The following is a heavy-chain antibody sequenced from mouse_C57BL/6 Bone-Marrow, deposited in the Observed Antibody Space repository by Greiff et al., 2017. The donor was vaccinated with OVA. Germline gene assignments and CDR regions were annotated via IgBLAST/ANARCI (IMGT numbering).Heavy chain of an antibody. CDR2: IDPSDSET. V-gene: IGHV1-52*01. CDR3: ARRYYGSQYYFDY. D-gene: IGHD1-1*01. CDR1: GYTFTSYW. J-gene: IGHJ2*01. Sequence: QVQLQQPGAELVRPGSSVKLSCKASGYTFTSYWMHWVKQRPIQGLEWIGNIDPSDSETHYNQKFKDKATLTVDKSSSTAYMQLSSLTSEDSAVYYCARRYYGSQYYFDYWGQGTTLTVSS.